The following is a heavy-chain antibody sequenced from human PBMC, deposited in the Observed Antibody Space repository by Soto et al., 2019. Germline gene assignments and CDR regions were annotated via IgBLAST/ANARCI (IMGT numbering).Heavy chain of an antibody. V-gene: IGHV3-53*01. Sequence: GGSLRLSCAASGFTVSSNYMSWVRQAPGKGLEWVSVIYSGGSTYYADSVKGRFTISRDNSKNTLYLQMNSLRAEDTAVYYCARAGSGKRVYYFDYWGQGTLVTVSS. J-gene: IGHJ4*02. D-gene: IGHD3-10*01. CDR2: IYSGGST. CDR3: ARAGSGKRVYYFDY. CDR1: GFTVSSNY.